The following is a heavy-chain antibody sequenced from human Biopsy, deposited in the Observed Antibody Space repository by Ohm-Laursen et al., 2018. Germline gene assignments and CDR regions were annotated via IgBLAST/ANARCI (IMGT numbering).Heavy chain of an antibody. D-gene: IGHD3-3*01. Sequence: SDTLSLTCTVSGDSINSSYWSWIRQPAGKGLEWIGHIYTIGDTTYNPSLESRVTMSLDTSKNQFSLKMTSLTAADTAVYFCAREDEGLLRALDLWGQGTMVTVSS. J-gene: IGHJ3*01. V-gene: IGHV4-4*07. CDR2: IYTIGDT. CDR1: GDSINSSY. CDR3: AREDEGLLRALDL.